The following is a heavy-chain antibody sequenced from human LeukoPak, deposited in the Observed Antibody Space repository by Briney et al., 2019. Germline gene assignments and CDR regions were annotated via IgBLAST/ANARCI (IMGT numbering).Heavy chain of an antibody. CDR3: AISTYSSSPS. V-gene: IGHV3-7*01. CDR2: INHDESKK. CDR1: GFAFSDHW. Sequence: PGGSLRLSCAASGFAFSDHWMIWVRQAPGKGLEWVANINHDESKKYYVDSVEGRFTISRDNAKNSLYLQMNSLRAGDTAVYYCAISTYSSSPSWGQGTLVTVSS. J-gene: IGHJ5*02. D-gene: IGHD6-6*01.